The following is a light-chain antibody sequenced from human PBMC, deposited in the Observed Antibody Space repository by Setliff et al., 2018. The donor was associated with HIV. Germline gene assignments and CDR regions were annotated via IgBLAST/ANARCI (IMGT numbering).Light chain of an antibody. CDR2: EVS. Sequence: QSALTQPASVSGSPGQSITISCTGTSSDVGAHNYVSWYQQHPGKAPKLIIYEVSNRPSGVSNRFSGSKSGNTASLTISGLQAKDEADYFCSSYTSSSTYVFGTGTKVTVL. CDR1: SSDVGAHNY. J-gene: IGLJ1*01. V-gene: IGLV2-14*01. CDR3: SSYTSSSTYV.